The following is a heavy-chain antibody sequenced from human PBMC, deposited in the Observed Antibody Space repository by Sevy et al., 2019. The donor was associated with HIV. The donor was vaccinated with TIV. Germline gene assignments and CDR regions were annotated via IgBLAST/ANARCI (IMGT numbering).Heavy chain of an antibody. V-gene: IGHV3-30*18. J-gene: IGHJ6*02. Sequence: GGSLRLSCAASGFIFSTYGIHWVRQAPGKGLEWVAVISYDGSEKYYADSVRGRFTISRDNSKNTLYLQMNSLRVEDTAIYYCAKRQGGSYKYYGMDVWGQGTTVTVSS. D-gene: IGHD1-26*01. CDR3: AKRQGGSYKYYGMDV. CDR1: GFIFSTYG. CDR2: ISYDGSEK.